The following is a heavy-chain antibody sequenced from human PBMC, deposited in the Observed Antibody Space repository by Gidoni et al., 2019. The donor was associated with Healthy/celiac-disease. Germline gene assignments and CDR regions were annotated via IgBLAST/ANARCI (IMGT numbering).Heavy chain of an antibody. D-gene: IGHD6-13*01. Sequence: EVQLLESGGGLVQPGGSLRLSCAASGFTFSSDAMSWVRQAPGKGLEWVSAISGSGGSTYYADSVKGRFTLSRDNSKNTLYLQMNSLRAEDTAVYYCAKGYIAADREGEFYFDYWGQGTLVTVSS. CDR1: GFTFSSDA. CDR3: AKGYIAADREGEFYFDY. CDR2: ISGSGGST. J-gene: IGHJ4*02. V-gene: IGHV3-23*01.